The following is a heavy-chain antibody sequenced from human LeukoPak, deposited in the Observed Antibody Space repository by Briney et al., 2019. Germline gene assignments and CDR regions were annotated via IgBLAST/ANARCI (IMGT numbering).Heavy chain of an antibody. CDR1: GFTLSSYW. D-gene: IGHD3-3*01. V-gene: IGHV3-7*01. CDR2: IKQDGSEK. J-gene: IGHJ4*02. Sequence: PGGSLRLSCAASGFTLSSYWMSWVRQAPGKGLEWVANIKQDGSEKYYVDSVKGRFTISRDNSKNSLYLQMNSLRAEDTAVYYCARKYYDFWSGYGGREYYFDYWGQGTLVTVSS. CDR3: ARKYYDFWSGYGGREYYFDY.